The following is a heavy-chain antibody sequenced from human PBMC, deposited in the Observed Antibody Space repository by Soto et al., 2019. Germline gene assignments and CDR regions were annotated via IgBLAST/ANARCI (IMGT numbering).Heavy chain of an antibody. CDR1: GGSFSGYY. Sequence: PSETLSLTCAVYGGSFSGYYWSWIRQPPGKGLEWIGEINHSGSTNYNPSLKSRVTISVDTSKNQFPLKLSSVTAAGTAVYYCARVKDIVVVPAAPRRGPFDPWGQGTLVTVSS. J-gene: IGHJ5*02. CDR2: INHSGST. CDR3: ARVKDIVVVPAAPRRGPFDP. V-gene: IGHV4-34*01. D-gene: IGHD2-2*01.